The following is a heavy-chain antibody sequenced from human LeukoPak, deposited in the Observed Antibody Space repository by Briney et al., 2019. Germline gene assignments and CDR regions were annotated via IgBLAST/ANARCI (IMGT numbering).Heavy chain of an antibody. CDR2: IYSGDTVT. V-gene: IGHV5-51*01. CDR3: ARGGPAYALDY. CDR1: GYSFINYW. J-gene: IGHJ4*02. Sequence: GESLKISCKGSGYSFINYWIGWVRQMPGKGLEWMGIIYSGDTVTIYSPSFQGQVTISDDKSIDTAYLQWSSLKASDTAICYCARGGPAYALDYWGQGTLVTVSS. D-gene: IGHD2-2*01.